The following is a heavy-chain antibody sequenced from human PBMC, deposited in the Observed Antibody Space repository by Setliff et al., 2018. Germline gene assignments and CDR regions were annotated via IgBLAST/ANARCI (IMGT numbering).Heavy chain of an antibody. J-gene: IGHJ4*02. CDR2: INHSGST. V-gene: IGHV4-34*01. D-gene: IGHD3-22*01. CDR3: ARGHPPSDSSGYYYAY. Sequence: PSETLSLTCAVYGGSFSGYYWSWIRQPPGKGLEWIGEINHSGSTTYNPSLKSRVTISVDTSKNQFSLKLSSVTAADTAVYYCARGHPPSDSSGYYYAYWGQGTLVTVSS. CDR1: GGSFSGYY.